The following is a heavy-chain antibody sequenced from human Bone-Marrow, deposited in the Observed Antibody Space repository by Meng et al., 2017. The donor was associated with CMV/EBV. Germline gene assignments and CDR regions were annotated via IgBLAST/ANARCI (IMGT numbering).Heavy chain of an antibody. Sequence: GGSLRLSCAASGFTFSSYWMSWVRQAPGKGLEWVANIKQDGSEKYYADSVKGRFTISRDNSKNTLYLQMSGLRAEDTALYYCAKKWGYYDSSGHYFDSWGQGTLVTVSS. J-gene: IGHJ4*02. CDR1: GFTFSSYW. D-gene: IGHD3-22*01. CDR3: AKKWGYYDSSGHYFDS. V-gene: IGHV3-7*03. CDR2: IKQDGSEK.